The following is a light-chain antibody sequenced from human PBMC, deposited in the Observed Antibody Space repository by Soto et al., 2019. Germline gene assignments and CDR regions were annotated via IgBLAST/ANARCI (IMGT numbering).Light chain of an antibody. J-gene: IGLJ1*01. CDR2: GNS. CDR1: SSKIGSNYD. CDR3: QSFDSSLSGYV. Sequence: QSVLTQPPSVSGAPGQRVTISCTGRSSKIGSNYDVHWYKHLPGTAPKLLIYGNSNRPSGVPDRFSGSKSGTSASLAITGLQAEDEADYYCQSFDSSLSGYVFGTGTKVTVL. V-gene: IGLV1-40*01.